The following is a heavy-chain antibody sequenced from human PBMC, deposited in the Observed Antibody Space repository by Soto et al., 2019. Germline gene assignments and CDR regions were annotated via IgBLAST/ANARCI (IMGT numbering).Heavy chain of an antibody. J-gene: IGHJ5*02. CDR3: ARGVLRNYDILTGYYSPDWFDP. CDR1: GGTFSSYA. V-gene: IGHV1-69*13. D-gene: IGHD3-9*01. Sequence: SVKVSCKASGGTFSSYAISWVRQAPGQGLEWMGGIIPIFGTANYAQKFQGRVTITADESTSTAYMELSRLRSEDTAVYYCARGVLRNYDILTGYYSPDWFDPWGQGTLVTVSS. CDR2: IIPIFGTA.